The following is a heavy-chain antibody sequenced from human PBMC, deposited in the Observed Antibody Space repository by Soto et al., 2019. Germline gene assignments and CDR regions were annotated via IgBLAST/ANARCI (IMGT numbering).Heavy chain of an antibody. Sequence: SVKVSCKASGGTFSSYTISWVRQAPGQGLEWMGRIIPILGIANYAQRFQGRVTITADKSTSTAYMELSSLRSEDTAVYYCARDRIAAAGTLYNWFDPWGQGTLVTVSS. CDR2: IIPILGIA. D-gene: IGHD6-13*01. CDR3: ARDRIAAAGTLYNWFDP. J-gene: IGHJ5*02. V-gene: IGHV1-69*04. CDR1: GGTFSSYT.